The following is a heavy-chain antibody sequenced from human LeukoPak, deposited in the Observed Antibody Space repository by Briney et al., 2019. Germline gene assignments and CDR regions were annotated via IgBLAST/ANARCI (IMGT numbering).Heavy chain of an antibody. V-gene: IGHV3-23*01. CDR1: GFTFSGYA. Sequence: PGGSLRLSCAASGFTFSGYAMSWVRQAPGKGLEWVSAISGSGGSTYYADSVKGRFTISRDNSKNTLYLQMNSLRAEDTAVYYCAKDEGLVGATTFDYWGQGTLVTVSS. D-gene: IGHD1-26*01. CDR2: ISGSGGST. CDR3: AKDEGLVGATTFDY. J-gene: IGHJ4*02.